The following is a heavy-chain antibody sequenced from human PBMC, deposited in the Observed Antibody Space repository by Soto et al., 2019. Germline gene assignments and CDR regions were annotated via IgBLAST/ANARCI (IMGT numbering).Heavy chain of an antibody. Sequence: EVQLVESGGGLVKPGGSLRLSCAASGFSLSSYTMHWVRQAPGKGLEWVSLVSTTSSYINYADLVKGRFTISRDNARNSLYLQMNSLRAEDTAVYYCARETPLDPDYGDNPFSDYWGQGTLVTVSS. CDR2: VSTTSSYI. D-gene: IGHD4-17*01. CDR3: ARETPLDPDYGDNPFSDY. CDR1: GFSLSSYT. J-gene: IGHJ4*02. V-gene: IGHV3-21*01.